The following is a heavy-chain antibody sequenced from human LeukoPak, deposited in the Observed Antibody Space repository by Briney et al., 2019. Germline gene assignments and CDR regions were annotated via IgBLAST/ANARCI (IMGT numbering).Heavy chain of an antibody. J-gene: IGHJ6*02. D-gene: IGHD3-10*01. CDR1: GYTFTGYY. CDR2: INPNSGGT. Sequence: ASVKVSCKASGYTFTGYYMHWVRQAPGQGLEWMGWINPNSGGTSYAQKFQGRVTMTRDTSISTAYMEPSRLRSDDTAVYYCARVPMVRGVIPSGMDVWGQGTTVTVSS. CDR3: ARVPMVRGVIPSGMDV. V-gene: IGHV1-2*02.